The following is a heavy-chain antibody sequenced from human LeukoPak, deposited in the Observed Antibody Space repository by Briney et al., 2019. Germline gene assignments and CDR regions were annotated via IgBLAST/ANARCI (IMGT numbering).Heavy chain of an antibody. Sequence: SETLSLTCTVSGGSISSGNYFWSWIRQPAGKGLEWIGRIHTSGSTNYNSSLKSRVTISIDTPKNQFSLKLSSVTAADTAVYYCARELNLVRGVSYSWFDPWGQGTLVTVS. J-gene: IGHJ5*02. D-gene: IGHD3-10*01. CDR3: ARELNLVRGVSYSWFDP. CDR1: GGSISSGNYF. CDR2: IHTSGST. V-gene: IGHV4-61*02.